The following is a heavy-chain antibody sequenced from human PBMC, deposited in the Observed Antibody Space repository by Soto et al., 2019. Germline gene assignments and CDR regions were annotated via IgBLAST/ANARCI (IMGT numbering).Heavy chain of an antibody. Sequence: SETLSLTCTVSGGSVSSGSYYWSWIRQPPGKGLEWIGYIYYSGSTNYNPSLKSRVTISVDTSKNQFSLKLSSVTAADTAVYYCARTPYDILTDYYFDYWGQGTLVTVSS. J-gene: IGHJ4*02. CDR1: GGSVSSGSYY. V-gene: IGHV4-61*01. D-gene: IGHD3-9*01. CDR2: IYYSGST. CDR3: ARTPYDILTDYYFDY.